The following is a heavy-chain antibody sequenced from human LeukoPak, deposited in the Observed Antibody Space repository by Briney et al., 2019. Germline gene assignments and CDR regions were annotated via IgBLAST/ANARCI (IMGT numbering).Heavy chain of an antibody. CDR2: FDPEDGET. D-gene: IGHD5-18*01. Sequence: ASVKVSCKVSGYTLTELSMHWVRQAPGKGLEWMGGFDPEDGETIYAQKFQGRVTMTEDTSTDTAYMELSSLRSEDTAVYYCVAIGGYSYGVDYWGQGTLVTVSS. J-gene: IGHJ4*02. V-gene: IGHV1-24*01. CDR1: GYTLTELS. CDR3: VAIGGYSYGVDY.